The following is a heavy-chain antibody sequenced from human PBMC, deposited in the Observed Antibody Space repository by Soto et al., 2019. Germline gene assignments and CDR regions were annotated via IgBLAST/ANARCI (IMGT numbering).Heavy chain of an antibody. J-gene: IGHJ4*02. D-gene: IGHD3-16*01. Sequence: DLEESGGGLVKPGGSLRLSCTASGFIFSDYYMSWIRQAPGKGLGWVSDIRNSGRITHHADSVEGRFTISRDNAKDSLYLQMNSLRPEDSAMYYWARAHGGGGLALEYWGQGTLVTVSS. V-gene: IGHV3-11*01. CDR1: GFIFSDYY. CDR2: IRNSGRIT. CDR3: ARAHGGGGLALEY.